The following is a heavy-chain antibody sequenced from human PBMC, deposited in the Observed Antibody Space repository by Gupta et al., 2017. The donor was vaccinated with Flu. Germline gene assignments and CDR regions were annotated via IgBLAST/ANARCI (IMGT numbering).Heavy chain of an antibody. CDR2: IWYDGSNK. CDR3: ARDAARHIVGATYY. Sequence: QVQLVESGGGVVQPGRSLRLSCAASGFTFSSYGMNWVRQAPGKGLEWVAVIWYDGSNKYYADSGKGRFTISRENSKNTLYLQMNSLRAEDTAVYYCARDAARHIVGATYYGGQGTLVTVSS. CDR1: GFTFSSYG. V-gene: IGHV3-33*01. J-gene: IGHJ4*02. D-gene: IGHD1-26*01.